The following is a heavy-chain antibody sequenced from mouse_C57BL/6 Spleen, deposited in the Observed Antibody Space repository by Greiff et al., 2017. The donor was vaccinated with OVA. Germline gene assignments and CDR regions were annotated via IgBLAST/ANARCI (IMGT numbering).Heavy chain of an antibody. CDR1: GYTFTSYW. CDR2: IDPSDSYT. Sequence: QVQLKQPGAELVRPGTSVKLSCKASGYTFTSYWMHWVKQRPGQGLEWIGVIDPSDSYTNYNQKFKGKATLTVDTSSSTAYMHLSSLTSEDAAVYYCARGGPRNYFDYWGQGTTLTVSS. CDR3: ARGGPRNYFDY. J-gene: IGHJ2*01. V-gene: IGHV1-59*01.